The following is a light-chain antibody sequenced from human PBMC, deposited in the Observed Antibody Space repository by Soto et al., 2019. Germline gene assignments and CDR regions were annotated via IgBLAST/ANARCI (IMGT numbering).Light chain of an antibody. V-gene: IGLV1-44*01. CDR3: AAWDDSLNGAV. CDR1: SSNIGSNN. CDR2: SNN. Sequence: QSVLTQPPSASGTPGQRVTISCSGSSSNIGSNNVNWYQQLPGRAPKLLMFSNNQRPSGVPDRFSGSRSGTSASLAISGLQSEDEADYYCAAWDDSLNGAVFGGGTKVTVL. J-gene: IGLJ2*01.